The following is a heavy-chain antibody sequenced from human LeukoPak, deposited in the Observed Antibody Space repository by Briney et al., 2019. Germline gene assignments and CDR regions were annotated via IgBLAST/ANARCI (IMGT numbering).Heavy chain of an antibody. J-gene: IGHJ3*02. CDR3: AKKSAHSGSSPRAFDI. V-gene: IGHV3-48*03. Sequence: GGSLRLSCAASGFTFSSYEMNWVRQAPGKGLEWVSYISSSGSTIYYADSVKGRFTISRDNAKNSLYLQMNSLRVEDTAMYYCAKKSAHSGSSPRAFDIWGQGTKVTVSS. CDR2: ISSSGSTI. D-gene: IGHD3-10*01. CDR1: GFTFSSYE.